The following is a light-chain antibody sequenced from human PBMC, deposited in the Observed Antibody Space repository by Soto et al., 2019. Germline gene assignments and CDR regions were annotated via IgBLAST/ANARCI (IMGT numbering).Light chain of an antibody. J-gene: IGKJ2*01. CDR1: QSISSW. Sequence: DIQMTQSPSTLSASVGDRVTITCRASQSISSWLAWYQQKPGKAPKLLIYDASSLESGVPSRFSGSGSGTEFTLTISSLQPDAFATYYCQQYNSYNTFGQGTKLEIK. CDR2: DAS. CDR3: QQYNSYNT. V-gene: IGKV1-5*01.